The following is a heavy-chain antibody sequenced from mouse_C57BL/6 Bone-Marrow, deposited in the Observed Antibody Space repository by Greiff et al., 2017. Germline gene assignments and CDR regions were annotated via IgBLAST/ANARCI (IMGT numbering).Heavy chain of an antibody. J-gene: IGHJ3*01. Sequence: EVQGVESGGGLVKPGGSLKLSCAASGFTFSSYAMSWVRQTPEKRLEWVATISDGGSYTYYPDNVKGRFTIARDNAKNNLNLQMSHLKSEDTAMYYCATIYGNYEGFAYWGQGTLVTVSA. CDR1: GFTFSSYA. CDR2: ISDGGSYT. D-gene: IGHD2-1*01. V-gene: IGHV5-4*01. CDR3: ATIYGNYEGFAY.